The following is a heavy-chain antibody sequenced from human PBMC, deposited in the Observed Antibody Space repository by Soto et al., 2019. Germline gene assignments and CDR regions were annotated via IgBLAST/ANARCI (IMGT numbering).Heavy chain of an antibody. V-gene: IGHV3-23*01. Sequence: PGGSLRLSCAASGFTFSNNAMNWVRQAPGKGLEWVSGISGTGYGTYYADSVKGRFTISRDSSNNTLYLQMNSLRAEDTAVYYCAREDIVVVVAATEYYYYGMDVWGQGTTVTVSS. CDR2: ISGTGYGT. CDR1: GFTFSNNA. J-gene: IGHJ6*02. D-gene: IGHD2-15*01. CDR3: AREDIVVVVAATEYYYYGMDV.